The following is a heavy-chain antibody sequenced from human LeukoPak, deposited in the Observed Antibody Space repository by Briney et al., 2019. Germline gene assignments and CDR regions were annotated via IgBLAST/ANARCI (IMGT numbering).Heavy chain of an antibody. Sequence: GGSLRLSCAASGFTVSSNYMSWVRQAPGKGLEWVSVIYSGGSTYYADSVKGRFTISRDNSKNTLYLQMSSLRAEDTAAYYCARDVTSGWYRFDPWGQGTLVTVSS. V-gene: IGHV3-66*02. CDR2: IYSGGST. J-gene: IGHJ5*02. CDR3: ARDVTSGWYRFDP. CDR1: GFTVSSNY. D-gene: IGHD6-19*01.